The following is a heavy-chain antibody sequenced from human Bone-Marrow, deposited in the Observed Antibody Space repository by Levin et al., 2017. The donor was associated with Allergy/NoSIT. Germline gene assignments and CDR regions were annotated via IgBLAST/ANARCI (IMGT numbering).Heavy chain of an antibody. CDR2: ISGSSSVI. Sequence: PGGSLRLSCSASGFPFSGYSMSWVRQAPGKGLEWVSYISGSSSVIYYADSVKGRFTISRDNAKHSVSLQMNSLRDEDTALYFCARVPRTVEAARLFDYWGQGTLVTVSS. D-gene: IGHD2-15*01. V-gene: IGHV3-48*02. CDR1: GFPFSGYS. J-gene: IGHJ4*02. CDR3: ARVPRTVEAARLFDY.